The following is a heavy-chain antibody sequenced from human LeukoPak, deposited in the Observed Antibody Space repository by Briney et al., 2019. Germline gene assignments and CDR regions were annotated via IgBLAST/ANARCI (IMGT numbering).Heavy chain of an antibody. CDR3: ARVNEDIVFDY. J-gene: IGHJ4*02. CDR2: INPNSGGT. Sequence: ASVKVSCKTSGYTFTDYYIHWVRQAPGQGLEWMGWINPNSGGTKYAQKFQGRVTVTRDTSISTAYMDLSRLTSDDTAVYYCARVNEDIVFDYWGQGTLVTVSS. V-gene: IGHV1-2*02. D-gene: IGHD2-15*01. CDR1: GYTFTDYY.